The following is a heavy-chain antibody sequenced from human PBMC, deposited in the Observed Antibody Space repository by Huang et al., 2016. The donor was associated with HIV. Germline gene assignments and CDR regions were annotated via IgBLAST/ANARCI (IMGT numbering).Heavy chain of an antibody. Sequence: EVQLVESGGGLIQPGGSLRLSCAASGFTVTTNYMSWVRQAPGGGVGWVLVIYSDSRTYYAYSVKGRFTISRDNSKNTLYLQMNSLRAEDTAIYYCARARSPHSVSNGLDVWGQGTTVTVSS. CDR2: IYSDSRT. V-gene: IGHV3-53*01. D-gene: IGHD2-21*01. J-gene: IGHJ6*02. CDR1: GFTVTTNY. CDR3: ARARSPHSVSNGLDV.